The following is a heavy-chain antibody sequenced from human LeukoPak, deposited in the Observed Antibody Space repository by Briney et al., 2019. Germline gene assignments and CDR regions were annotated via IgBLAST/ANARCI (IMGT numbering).Heavy chain of an antibody. J-gene: IGHJ4*02. V-gene: IGHV4-31*03. CDR3: ARGGHRHYDILTGYENEYYFDY. CDR2: IYYSGST. CDR1: GGSISSGDYY. D-gene: IGHD3-9*01. Sequence: SETLSLTCTVSGGSISSGDYYWSWIRQHPGKGLEWIGYIYYSGSTYYNPSLKSRVTISLDTSKNQFSLKLSSVTAADTAVYYCARGGHRHYDILTGYENEYYFDYWGQGTLVTVSS.